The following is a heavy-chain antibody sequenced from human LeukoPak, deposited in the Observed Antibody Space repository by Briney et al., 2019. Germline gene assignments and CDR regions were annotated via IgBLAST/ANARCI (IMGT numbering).Heavy chain of an antibody. CDR1: GGSVSSGSYY. CDR2: IYYSGST. Sequence: ASETLSLTCTVSGGSVSSGSYYWGWIRQPPGKGLEWIGSIYYSGSTNYNPSLKSRVTISIDTSKNQFSLKLSSVTAADTAVYYCARDRVRGNANPYFDYWGQGTLVTVSS. CDR3: ARDRVRGNANPYFDY. D-gene: IGHD1-1*01. V-gene: IGHV4-61*01. J-gene: IGHJ4*02.